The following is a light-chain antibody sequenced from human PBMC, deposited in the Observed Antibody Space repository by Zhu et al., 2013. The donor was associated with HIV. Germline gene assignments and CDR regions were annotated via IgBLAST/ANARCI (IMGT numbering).Light chain of an antibody. CDR3: QHYGSSPRT. Sequence: EIVLTQSPGTLSLSPGDGATLSCRASQSVSNNYLAWYQQKPGQAPRLLIYGASSRATDIPDRFSGSGSGTDFTLTISRLEPEDFAVYYCQHYGSSPRTFGQGTKVEIK. CDR2: GAS. CDR1: QSVSNNY. V-gene: IGKV3-20*01. J-gene: IGKJ1*01.